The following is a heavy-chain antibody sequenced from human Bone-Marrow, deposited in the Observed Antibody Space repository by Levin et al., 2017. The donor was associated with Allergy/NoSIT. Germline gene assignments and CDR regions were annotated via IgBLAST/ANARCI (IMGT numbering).Heavy chain of an antibody. CDR1: GYSFTSYW. CDR2: IYPGDSDT. CDR3: ASLKNDAFDI. Sequence: GGSLRLSCKGSGYSFTSYWIGWVRQMPGKGLEWMGIIYPGDSDTRYSPSFQGQVTISADKSISTAYLQWSSLKASDTAMYYCASLKNDAFDIWGQGTMVTVSS. V-gene: IGHV5-51*01. J-gene: IGHJ3*02.